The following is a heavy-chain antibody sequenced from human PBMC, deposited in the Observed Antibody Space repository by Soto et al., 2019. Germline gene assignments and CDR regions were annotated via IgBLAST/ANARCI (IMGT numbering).Heavy chain of an antibody. V-gene: IGHV3-74*01. D-gene: IGHD6-6*01. CDR1: GFTFSSYW. Sequence: GGSLRLSCAASGFTFSSYWMHWVRQAPGKGLVWVSRINSDGSSTSYADSVKGRFTISRDNAKNTLYLQMNSLRAEDTAVYYCARDGPYSSSPYYYYYYMDVWGKGTTVTVSS. J-gene: IGHJ6*03. CDR3: ARDGPYSSSPYYYYYYMDV. CDR2: INSDGSST.